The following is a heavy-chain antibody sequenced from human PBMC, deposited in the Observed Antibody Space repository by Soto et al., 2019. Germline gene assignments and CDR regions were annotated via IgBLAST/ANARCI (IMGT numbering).Heavy chain of an antibody. CDR2: ISGHNGNT. J-gene: IGHJ6*02. D-gene: IGHD3-22*01. Sequence: QVHLVQSGAEVKRPGASVTVSCKASGYSFTNYGISWVRQAPGQGLEWMGWISGHNGNTNYAQKLQGRVTMTTDTSTSTAYMELRSLRSDDTAVYYCARDVPTMTGSMDVWGQGTTVTVSS. V-gene: IGHV1-18*01. CDR1: GYSFTNYG. CDR3: ARDVPTMTGSMDV.